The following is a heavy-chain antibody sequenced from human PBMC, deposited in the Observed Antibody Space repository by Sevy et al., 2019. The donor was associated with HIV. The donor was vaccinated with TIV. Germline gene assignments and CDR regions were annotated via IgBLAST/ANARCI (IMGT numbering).Heavy chain of an antibody. Sequence: GGSLRLSCAASGFTFSSYSMNWVRQAPGKGLEWVSYISSSSSTIYYADSVKGRFTISRDNAKNSMYLQMNSLRDEETAVYYCARDRVCSGGSCYSDFYYYGMDVWGQGTTVTVSS. CDR1: GFTFSSYS. J-gene: IGHJ6*02. CDR2: ISSSSSTI. CDR3: ARDRVCSGGSCYSDFYYYGMDV. V-gene: IGHV3-48*02. D-gene: IGHD2-15*01.